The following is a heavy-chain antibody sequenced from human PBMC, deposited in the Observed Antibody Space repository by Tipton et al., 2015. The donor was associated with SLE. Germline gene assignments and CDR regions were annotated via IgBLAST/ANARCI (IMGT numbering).Heavy chain of an antibody. D-gene: IGHD3-22*01. V-gene: IGHV4-4*08. CDR2: IYTSGST. J-gene: IGHJ4*02. CDR3: ARVRYDKGGYFDY. Sequence: TLSLTCTVSGGSISSYYWSWIRQPPGKGLEWIGYIYTSGSTNYNPSLKSRVTISVDTSKNQFSLKLSSVTAADTAVYYCARVRYDKGGYFDYWGQGTLVTVSS. CDR1: GGSISSYY.